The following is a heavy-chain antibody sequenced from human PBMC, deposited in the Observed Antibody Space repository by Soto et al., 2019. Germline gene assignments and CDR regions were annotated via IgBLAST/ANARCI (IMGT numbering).Heavy chain of an antibody. CDR2: IIPIFGTA. D-gene: IGHD3-22*01. CDR3: ARAQYYYDSSAPFDY. J-gene: IGHJ4*02. V-gene: IGHV1-69*13. CDR1: GGTFSSYA. Sequence: SVKVSCKASGGTFSSYAISWVRQAPGQGLEWMGGIIPIFGTANYAQKFQGRVTITADESTSTAYMELSSLRSEDTAVYYCARAQYYYDSSAPFDYWGQGTLVTVSS.